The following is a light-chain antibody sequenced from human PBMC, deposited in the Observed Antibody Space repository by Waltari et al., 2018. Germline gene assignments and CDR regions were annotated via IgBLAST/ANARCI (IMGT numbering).Light chain of an antibody. CDR2: KVS. CDR1: QSLVNSDGNTC. Sequence: SCRSSQSLVNSDGNTCLNWVQQRQGQSPMRLIYKVSNRDSGVPDRFSGSGSGTDFTLKISRVEAEDVGVYYCLQATHWPGTFGQGTKVEI. J-gene: IGKJ1*01. V-gene: IGKV2-30*01. CDR3: LQATHWPGT.